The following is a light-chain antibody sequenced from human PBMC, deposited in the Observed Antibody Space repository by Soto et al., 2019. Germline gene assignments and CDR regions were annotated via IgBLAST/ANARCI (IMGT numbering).Light chain of an antibody. CDR2: VAF. CDR1: QSGSSN. J-gene: IGKJ1*01. Sequence: EIVMTQSPAVPPVSTGERATLACRARQSGSSNSACYQQKPGHAPRLLIYVAFTRATGIPARFSGSGSGTEFTLTISSLQSEDFEVYYCQQYNNGWTFGQGTKVEIK. V-gene: IGKV3-15*01. CDR3: QQYNNGWT.